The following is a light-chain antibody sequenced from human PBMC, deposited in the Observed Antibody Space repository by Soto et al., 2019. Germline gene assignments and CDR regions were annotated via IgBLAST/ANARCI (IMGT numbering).Light chain of an antibody. V-gene: IGLV2-14*03. CDR3: SSFTRSNSYV. Sequence: QSALTQPASVSGSPGQSITISCTGTSSDVGAYNYVSWYQQHPGKVPKLMIYDVSDRPSGVSNRFSVSKSGNTDSLTISGLQAEDEADYYCSSFTRSNSYVFGTGTKVTVL. J-gene: IGLJ1*01. CDR1: SSDVGAYNY. CDR2: DVS.